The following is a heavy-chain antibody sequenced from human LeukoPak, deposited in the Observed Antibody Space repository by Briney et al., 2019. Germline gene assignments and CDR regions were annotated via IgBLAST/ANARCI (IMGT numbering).Heavy chain of an antibody. D-gene: IGHD2-8*01. CDR3: SRENGAFSPFGY. J-gene: IGHJ4*02. V-gene: IGHV4-34*01. CDR1: GFTFSDHY. CDR2: ISLTGLT. Sequence: LRLSCAASGFTFSDHYMDWVRQPPGQGLEWIGEISLTGLTHYNPSLESRVTVSLDKSKNQLSLNLTSVTAADTAVYYCSRENGAFSPFGYWGQGTLVTVLS.